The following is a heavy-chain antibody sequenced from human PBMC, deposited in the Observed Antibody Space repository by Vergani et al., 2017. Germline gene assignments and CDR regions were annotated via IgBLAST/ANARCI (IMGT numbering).Heavy chain of an antibody. CDR3: ARDLYGDYVL. Sequence: VQLLESGGGLVQPGGSLRLSCAASGFTFSSYAMSWVRQAPGKGLEWVGEINHSGSTNYNPSLKSRVTISVDTSKNQFSLKLSSVTAADTAVYYCARDLYGDYVLWGQGTLVTVSS. V-gene: IGHV4-34*01. CDR2: INHSGST. J-gene: IGHJ4*02. D-gene: IGHD4-17*01. CDR1: GFTFSSYA.